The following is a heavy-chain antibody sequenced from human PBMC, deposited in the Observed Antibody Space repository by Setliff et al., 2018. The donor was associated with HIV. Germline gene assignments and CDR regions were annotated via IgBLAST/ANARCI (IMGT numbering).Heavy chain of an antibody. V-gene: IGHV1-69*06. J-gene: IGHJ6*03. CDR1: GGTFSSYA. CDR2: ILPIFGTR. D-gene: IGHD1-1*01. CDR3: ARNPQPTGTPDYYYYYYYMDV. Sequence: VASVKVSCKASGGTFSSYAISWVRQAPGQGLEWMGRILPIFGTRDYAQKFQGRVTITADKSTSTAYMELSSLRSEDTAVYYCARNPQPTGTPDYYYYYYYMDVWGKGTTVTVSS.